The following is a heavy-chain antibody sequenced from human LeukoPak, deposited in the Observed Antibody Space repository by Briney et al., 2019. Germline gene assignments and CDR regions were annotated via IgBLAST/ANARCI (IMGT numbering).Heavy chain of an antibody. CDR1: GFTFSSYG. Sequence: GGSLRLFCAASGFTFSSYGMHWVRQAPGKGLEWVAFIRYDGSNKYYADSVKGRFTISRDNSKNTLYLQMNSLRAEDTAVYYCAKDPSLPYYFDYWGQGTLVTVSS. CDR2: IRYDGSNK. V-gene: IGHV3-30*02. J-gene: IGHJ4*02. CDR3: AKDPSLPYYFDY.